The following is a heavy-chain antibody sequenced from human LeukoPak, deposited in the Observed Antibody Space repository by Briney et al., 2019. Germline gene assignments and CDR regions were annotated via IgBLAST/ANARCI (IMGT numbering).Heavy chain of an antibody. CDR2: TYYRSTWYN. D-gene: IGHD2-2*01. CDR3: ARRLTQYDCFDP. V-gene: IGHV6-1*01. CDR1: GDSVSSNSVT. Sequence: SQTLSLTCAISGDSVSSNSVTWNWIRQSPSRGLEWLGRTYYRSTWYNDYTVSVRGRITVNPDTSKNQFSLHLNSVTPEDTAVYYCARRLTQYDCFDPWGQGILVTVSS. J-gene: IGHJ5*02.